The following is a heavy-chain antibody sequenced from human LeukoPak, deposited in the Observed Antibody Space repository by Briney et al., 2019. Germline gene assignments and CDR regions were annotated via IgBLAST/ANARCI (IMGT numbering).Heavy chain of an antibody. V-gene: IGHV1-8*03. CDR1: GYTFTGYY. CDR3: ARELIVLEPAARRYNYYMDV. Sequence: ASVKVSCKASGYTFTGYYMHWVRQAPGQGLEWMAWMHPNNGDTGYTQKFQDRVTVTSNTSISTAYMELRSLTSEDTAVYYCARELIVLEPAARRYNYYMDVWGIGTTVSVSS. J-gene: IGHJ6*03. D-gene: IGHD2-2*01. CDR2: MHPNNGDT.